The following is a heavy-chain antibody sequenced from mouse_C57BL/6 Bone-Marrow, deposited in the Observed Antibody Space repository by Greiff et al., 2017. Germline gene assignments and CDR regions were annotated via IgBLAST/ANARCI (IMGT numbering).Heavy chain of an antibody. J-gene: IGHJ1*03. D-gene: IGHD2-4*01. CDR2: ISDGGSYT. V-gene: IGHV5-4*03. Sequence: EVKVVESGGGLVKPGGSLKLSCAASGFTFSSYAMSWVRQTPEKRLEWVATISDGGSYTYYPDNVKGRFTISRDNAKNNLYLQMSHLKSEDTAMYYCARTMITPYWYFDVWGTGTTVTVSS. CDR1: GFTFSSYA. CDR3: ARTMITPYWYFDV.